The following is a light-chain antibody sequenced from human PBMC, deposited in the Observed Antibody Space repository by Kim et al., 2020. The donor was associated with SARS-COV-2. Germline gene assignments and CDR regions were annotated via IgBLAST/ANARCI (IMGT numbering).Light chain of an antibody. CDR3: QQYWA. CDR2: KAS. V-gene: IGKV1-5*03. J-gene: IGKJ1*01. CDR1: QSISSW. Sequence: DIQMTQSPSTLSASVGDRVTITCRASQSISSWLAWYQQKPGKAPKLLIYKASSLESGVPSRFSGSGSGTEFTLTISSLQPDDFGNYYRQQYWAFGQGTKVEIK.